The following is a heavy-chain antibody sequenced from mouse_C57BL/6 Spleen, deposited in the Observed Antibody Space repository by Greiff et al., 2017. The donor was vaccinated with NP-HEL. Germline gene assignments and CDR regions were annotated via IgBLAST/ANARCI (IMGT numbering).Heavy chain of an antibody. J-gene: IGHJ4*01. CDR2: IDPSDSYT. CDR1: GYTFTSYW. CDR3: ARELGRNYAMDY. D-gene: IGHD4-1*01. Sequence: QVQLQQPGAELVMPGASVKLSCKASGYTFTSYWMHWVKQRPGQGLEWIGEIDPSDSYTNYNQKFKGKSTLTVDKSSSTAYMQLSSLTSEDSAVYYCARELGRNYAMDYWGQGTSVTVSS. V-gene: IGHV1-69*01.